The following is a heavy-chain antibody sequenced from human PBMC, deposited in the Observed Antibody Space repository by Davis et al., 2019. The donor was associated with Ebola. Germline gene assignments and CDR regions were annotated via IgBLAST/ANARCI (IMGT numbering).Heavy chain of an antibody. J-gene: IGHJ6*04. V-gene: IGHV3-7*01. CDR2: IPHVGSEK. D-gene: IGHD3-16*01. CDR1: GFTFDDYG. CDR3: ARDWAGLDV. Sequence: GGSLRLSCEASGFTFDDYGMSWVRQGPGKGLEWVATIPHVGSEKYYVDSVQGRFTTSRDNAKNSVYLQMNSLRVEDTAVYYCARDWAGLDVWGRGTTVTVSS.